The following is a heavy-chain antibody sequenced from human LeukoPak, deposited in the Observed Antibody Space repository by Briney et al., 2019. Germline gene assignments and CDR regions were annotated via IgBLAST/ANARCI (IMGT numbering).Heavy chain of an antibody. Sequence: TGGSLRLSCAASGFTFSYYGMHWVRQAPGKGLEWVAFIRYDESKKFYGDSVKGRFTISRDNSKNTLYLQMNSLRAEDTAVYYCARDRDWGQGTLVTVSS. J-gene: IGHJ4*02. CDR2: IRYDESKK. CDR1: GFTFSYYG. CDR3: ARDRD. V-gene: IGHV3-30*02.